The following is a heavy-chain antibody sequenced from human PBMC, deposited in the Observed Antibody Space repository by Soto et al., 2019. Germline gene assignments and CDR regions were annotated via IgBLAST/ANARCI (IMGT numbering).Heavy chain of an antibody. J-gene: IGHJ5*02. CDR2: IYWDDDK. CDR3: AHIPTYCSSTSCYFGRNWFDP. Sequence: QITLKESGPTLVKPTQTLTLTCTFSGFSLSTSGVGVGWIRQPPGKALEWLALIYWDDDKRYSPSLKSRLTITNDTSKNQVVLTMTNMDPVDTATYYCAHIPTYCSSTSCYFGRNWFDPWGQGTLVTVSS. V-gene: IGHV2-5*02. D-gene: IGHD2-2*01. CDR1: GFSLSTSGVG.